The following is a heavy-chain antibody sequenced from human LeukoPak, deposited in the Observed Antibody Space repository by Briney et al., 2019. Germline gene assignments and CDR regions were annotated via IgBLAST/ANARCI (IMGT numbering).Heavy chain of an antibody. V-gene: IGHV3-30*18. CDR2: ISYDGTNK. D-gene: IGHD2-15*01. CDR1: GFTFSRYG. Sequence: GGSLRLSCAASGFTFSRYGMHWVRQAPGKGLEWVAVISYDGTNKYYADSVKGRFTTSRDNTKNTLYLQMNSLRTDDTAVYYCAKFWTGVAATPAYWGQGTLVTVSS. J-gene: IGHJ4*02. CDR3: AKFWTGVAATPAY.